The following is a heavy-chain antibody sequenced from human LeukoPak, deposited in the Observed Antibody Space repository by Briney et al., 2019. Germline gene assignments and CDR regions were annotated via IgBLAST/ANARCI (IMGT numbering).Heavy chain of an antibody. CDR3: ARAPGYYYYYYMDV. V-gene: IGHV4-34*01. CDR2: INHSGST. Sequence: SETLSLTCAVYVGSFSGYYCSWIRQPPRKGLEWIGEINHSGSTNYNPSLKSRVTISVDTSKNQFSLKLSSVTAADTAVYYCARAPGYYYYYYMDVWGKGTTVTVSS. J-gene: IGHJ6*03. CDR1: VGSFSGYY.